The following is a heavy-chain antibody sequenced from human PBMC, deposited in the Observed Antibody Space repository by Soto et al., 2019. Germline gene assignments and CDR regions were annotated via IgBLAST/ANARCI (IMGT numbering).Heavy chain of an antibody. CDR3: AGAYCSSTSCYRTHYFDY. J-gene: IGHJ4*02. CDR1: VGSISSGGYY. D-gene: IGHD2-2*02. V-gene: IGHV4-31*03. Sequence: TLSLTGTVSVGSISSGGYYWSWIRQHPGKGLEWIGYIYYSGSTYYNPSLKSRVTISVDTSKNQFSLKLSSVTAADTAVYYCAGAYCSSTSCYRTHYFDYWGQGTLVTAPQ. CDR2: IYYSGST.